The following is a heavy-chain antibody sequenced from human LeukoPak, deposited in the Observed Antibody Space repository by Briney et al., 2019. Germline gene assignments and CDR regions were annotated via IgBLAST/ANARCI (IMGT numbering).Heavy chain of an antibody. J-gene: IGHJ4*02. CDR3: ASELGSGSYYFDY. Sequence: SETLSLTCAVSGGYISSSNWWSWVRQPPGKGLEWIGEIYHSGSTNYNPSLKSRVTISVDKSKNQFSLKLSSVTAADTAVYYCASELGSGSYYFDYWGQGSLVTVSS. D-gene: IGHD3-10*01. V-gene: IGHV4-4*02. CDR2: IYHSGST. CDR1: GGYISSSNW.